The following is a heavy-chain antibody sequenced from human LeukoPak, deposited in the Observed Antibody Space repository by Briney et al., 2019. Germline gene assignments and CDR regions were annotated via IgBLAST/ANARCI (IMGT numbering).Heavy chain of an antibody. Sequence: GGSLRLSCAASGFTFSSYWMSWVRQAPGKGLEWVANIKQDGSEKYYVDSVKGRFTISRDNAKNSLYLQMNSLRAEDTAVYYCARAAMVNGDAFDIWGQGTMVTVSS. CDR2: IKQDGSEK. D-gene: IGHD5-18*01. CDR1: GFTFSSYW. J-gene: IGHJ3*02. V-gene: IGHV3-7*01. CDR3: ARAAMVNGDAFDI.